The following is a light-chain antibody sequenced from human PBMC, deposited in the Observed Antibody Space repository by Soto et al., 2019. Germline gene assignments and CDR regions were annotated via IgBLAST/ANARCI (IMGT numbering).Light chain of an antibody. CDR1: SSDVGCDND. CDR2: DVS. J-gene: IGLJ1*01. CDR3: SSYTSSSTPYV. V-gene: IGLV2-14*01. Sequence: QSALPQPASVSGSPGQSITISCTGTSSDVGCDNDVSWYQQHPGKAPKLMIYDVSNRPSGVSNRFSGSKSGNTASLTISGLQAEDEADYYCSSYTSSSTPYVFGTGTQLTVL.